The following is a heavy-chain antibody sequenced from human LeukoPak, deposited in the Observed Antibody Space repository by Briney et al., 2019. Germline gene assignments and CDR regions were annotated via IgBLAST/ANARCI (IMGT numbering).Heavy chain of an antibody. J-gene: IGHJ3*02. Sequence: GGSLRLSCAASGFIVSSNDMSWVRQAPGKGLEWVSVIYSGGSTYYADSVKGRLTISRDNSKNTLYLQMNSLRAEDTAVYYCAKERDAFDIWGQGTMVTVSS. CDR3: AKERDAFDI. CDR2: IYSGGST. V-gene: IGHV3-66*01. CDR1: GFIVSSND.